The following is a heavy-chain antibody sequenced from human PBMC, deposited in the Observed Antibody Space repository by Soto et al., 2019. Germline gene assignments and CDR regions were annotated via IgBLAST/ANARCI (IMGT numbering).Heavy chain of an antibody. Sequence: GASVKVSCKASGYTFTTYAIHWVRQAPGQSPEWMGWINADNGDTKYSQKFQGRVTITRDTSASTAYMALSSLRSDDTAVYYCCVTAIAKYDHWGQGTQVTVSS. CDR1: GYTFTTYA. D-gene: IGHD2-21*02. CDR2: INADNGDT. V-gene: IGHV1-3*01. CDR3: CVTAIAKYDH. J-gene: IGHJ4*02.